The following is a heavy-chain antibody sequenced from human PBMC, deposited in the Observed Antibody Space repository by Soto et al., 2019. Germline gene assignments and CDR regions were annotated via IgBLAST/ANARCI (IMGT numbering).Heavy chain of an antibody. V-gene: IGHV3-74*01. CDR3: TRATAVSFDY. D-gene: IGHD2-2*01. CDR1: GFTFSSYS. CDR2: INSDGSST. J-gene: IGHJ4*02. Sequence: GGSLRLSCAASGFTFSSYSMNWVRQAPGKGLVWVSRINSDGSSTSHADSVKGRFTISRDNAKNTVYLHMNSLRADDTAVYYCTRATAVSFDYWGQGTLVTVSS.